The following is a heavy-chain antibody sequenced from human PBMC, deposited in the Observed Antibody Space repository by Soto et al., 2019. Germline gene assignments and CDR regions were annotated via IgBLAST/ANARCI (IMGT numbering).Heavy chain of an antibody. CDR1: GGSFSGYY. Sequence: SETLSLTCAVYGGSFSGYYWSWIRQPPGKGLEWIGEINHSGSTNYNPSLKSRVTISVDTSKNQFSLKLSSVTAADTAVYYCARVGGSPRITIFGVVMVYYYYGMDVWGQGTTVPVSS. J-gene: IGHJ6*02. CDR3: ARVGGSPRITIFGVVMVYYYYGMDV. CDR2: INHSGST. V-gene: IGHV4-34*01. D-gene: IGHD3-3*01.